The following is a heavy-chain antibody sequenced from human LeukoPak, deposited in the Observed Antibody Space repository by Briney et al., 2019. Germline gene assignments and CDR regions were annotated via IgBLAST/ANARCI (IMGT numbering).Heavy chain of an antibody. V-gene: IGHV3-53*01. CDR3: ARGSVTSGGYYYGMDV. D-gene: IGHD4-17*01. CDR2: IYSGGST. CDR1: GFTVSSNY. J-gene: IGHJ6*02. Sequence: GGSLRLSCAASGFTVSSNYMSWVRQAPGKGLEWVSVIYSGGSTYYADSVKGRFTISRDNSKNTLYLQMNSLRAEDTAVYYCARGSVTSGGYYYGMDVWGQGTTVTVSS.